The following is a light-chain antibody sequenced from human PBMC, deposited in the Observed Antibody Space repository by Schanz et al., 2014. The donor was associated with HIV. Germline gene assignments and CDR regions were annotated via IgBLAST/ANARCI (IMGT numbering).Light chain of an antibody. Sequence: DIQMTQSPSTLSTSVGDTVTITCRASQSINRWLAWYQQKPGKAPKLLIYQASTLQTGVPSRFSGSGSGTSFTLTITSLQPDDFATYYCQQCVTYPYTFGQGTTLDIK. CDR3: QQCVTYPYT. CDR1: QSINRW. V-gene: IGKV1-5*03. J-gene: IGKJ2*01. CDR2: QAS.